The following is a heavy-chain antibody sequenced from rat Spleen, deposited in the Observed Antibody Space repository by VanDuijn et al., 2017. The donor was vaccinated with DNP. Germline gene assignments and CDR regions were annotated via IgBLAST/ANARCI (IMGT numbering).Heavy chain of an antibody. J-gene: IGHJ2*01. D-gene: IGHD1-11*01. CDR1: GFTFNYFW. CDR2: ITAGGEYT. Sequence: EVQLVESGGDLVQPGGSLKLSCVASGFTFNYFWMAWVRQVPGKGLEWVASITAGGEYTYSPDSVKGRFTISRDNTKNTLYLQMNSLRSEDTATYYCATLRGYFESWGQGVMVTVSS. V-gene: IGHV5-31*01. CDR3: ATLRGYFES.